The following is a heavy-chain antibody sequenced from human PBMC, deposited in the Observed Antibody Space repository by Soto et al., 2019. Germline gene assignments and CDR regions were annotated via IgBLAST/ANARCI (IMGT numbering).Heavy chain of an antibody. D-gene: IGHD5-18*01. Sequence: QVQLVQSGAEVKKPGASVKVSCKTSGYTFTSHYIHWVRQAPGQGLEWMGMIDPYDGTTTNAQRFQGNDNMTRDTSTTTPNMDMNSLRTEYPATYFCAREIVAASTTTFRPRGKGYGNDYWGQGTLVTVSS. CDR1: GYTFTSHY. J-gene: IGHJ4*02. V-gene: IGHV1-46*01. CDR2: IDPYDGTT. CDR3: AREIVAASTTTFRPRGKGYGNDY.